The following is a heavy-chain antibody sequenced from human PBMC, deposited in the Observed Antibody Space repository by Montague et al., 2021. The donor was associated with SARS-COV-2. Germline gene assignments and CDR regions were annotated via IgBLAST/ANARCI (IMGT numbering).Heavy chain of an antibody. CDR3: ARGTKRVFTYDYDSSGYASDY. D-gene: IGHD3-22*01. CDR2: ISHSGST. CDR1: GASYSGSD. Sequence: SETLSLTCAVYGASYSGSDWSWIRLPSGKWLESFGEISHSGSTKYNPSLKSRVTISVDTSKNQFSLKLSSVTAADTAVYYCARGTKRVFTYDYDSSGYASDYWGQGTLVTVSS. J-gene: IGHJ4*02. V-gene: IGHV4-34*01.